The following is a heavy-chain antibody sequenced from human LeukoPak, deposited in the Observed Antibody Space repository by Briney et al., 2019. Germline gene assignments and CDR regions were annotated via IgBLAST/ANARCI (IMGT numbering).Heavy chain of an antibody. CDR3: ARVMAPSIVAAGCCNWFDP. Sequence: SETLSLTCTVSDYSISSGYYWGWIRQPPGKGLEWIGSIYHSGSTYYNPSLSSRVTISVDTSKNQFSLKLSSVTAADTAVYHCARVMAPSIVAAGCCNWFDPWGQGTLVTVSS. CDR2: IYHSGST. D-gene: IGHD1-26*01. V-gene: IGHV4-38-2*02. CDR1: DYSISSGYY. J-gene: IGHJ5*02.